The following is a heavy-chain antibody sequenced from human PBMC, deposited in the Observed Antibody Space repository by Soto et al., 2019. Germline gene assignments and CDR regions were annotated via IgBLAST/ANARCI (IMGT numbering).Heavy chain of an antibody. CDR3: ATSYCTNGVCTRS. V-gene: IGHV1-18*04. D-gene: IGHD2-8*01. CDR1: GYTFTSSA. Sequence: SVNVSSNAPGYTFTSSAIRWVRQAPGQGLEWMGWISAYNGNTNYAQKLQGRVTMTTDTSTSTAYMELRSLRYDDTAVYSCATSYCTNGVCTRSWGQGTLVTVSS. CDR2: ISAYNGNT. J-gene: IGHJ4*02.